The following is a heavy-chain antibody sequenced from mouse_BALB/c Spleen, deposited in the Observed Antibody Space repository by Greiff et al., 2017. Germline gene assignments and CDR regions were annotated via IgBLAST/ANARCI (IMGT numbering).Heavy chain of an antibody. CDR2: ISNGGGST. D-gene: IGHD1-3*01. CDR1: GFTFSSYT. J-gene: IGHJ2*01. Sequence: DVHLVESGGGLVQPGGSLKLSCAASGFTFSSYTMSWVRQTPEKRLEWVAYISNGGGSTYYPDTVKGRFTISRDNAKNTLYLQMSSLKSEDTAMYYCARHGLGKGGYYFDYWGQGTTLTVSS. CDR3: ARHGLGKGGYYFDY. V-gene: IGHV5-12-2*01.